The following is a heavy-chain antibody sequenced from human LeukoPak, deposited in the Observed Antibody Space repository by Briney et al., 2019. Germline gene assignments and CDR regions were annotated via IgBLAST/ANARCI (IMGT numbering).Heavy chain of an antibody. J-gene: IGHJ4*02. CDR3: AIRFSRGSGSAIDY. V-gene: IGHV1-8*01. CDR2: MNPNSANT. CDR1: GYTFTSYD. Sequence: ASVKVSCKASGYTFTSYDINWVRQATGQGLEWMGWMNPNSANTGYAQNFQGRVTMTRNTSISTAYMELSSLRSEDTAVYYCAIRFSRGSGSAIDYWGQGTLVTVFS. D-gene: IGHD3-10*01.